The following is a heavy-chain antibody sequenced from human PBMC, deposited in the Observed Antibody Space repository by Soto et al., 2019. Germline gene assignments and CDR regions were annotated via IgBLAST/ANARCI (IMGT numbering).Heavy chain of an antibody. V-gene: IGHV3-7*05. Sequence: GGSLRLSCAASGFTFSSYWMSWVRQAPGKGLEWVANIKQDGSEKYYVDSVKGRFTISRDNAKNSLYLQMNSLRAEDTAVYYCARTHSSSWSYFDYWGQGTLVTVSS. D-gene: IGHD6-13*01. CDR2: IKQDGSEK. CDR3: ARTHSSSWSYFDY. CDR1: GFTFSSYW. J-gene: IGHJ4*02.